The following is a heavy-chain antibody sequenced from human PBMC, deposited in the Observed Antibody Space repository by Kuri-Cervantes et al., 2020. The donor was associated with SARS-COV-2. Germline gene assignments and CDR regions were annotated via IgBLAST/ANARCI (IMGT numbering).Heavy chain of an antibody. CDR1: GFTFSSFY. CDR2: IKLDGSEE. J-gene: IGHJ4*02. D-gene: IGHD1-7*01. CDR3: ARVSYNWNYGLAYFDY. V-gene: IGHV3-7*01. Sequence: LSLTCAASGFTFSSFYMNWVRQAPGKGLEWVATIKLDGSEEYCEGSVRGRFTISRDNARNSLYLQMNSLRAEDTAVYYCARVSYNWNYGLAYFDYWGQGTLVTVSS.